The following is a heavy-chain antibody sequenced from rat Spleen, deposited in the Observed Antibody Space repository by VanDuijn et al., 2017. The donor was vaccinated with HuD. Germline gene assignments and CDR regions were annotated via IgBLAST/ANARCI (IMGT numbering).Heavy chain of an antibody. V-gene: IGHV2-32*01. CDR1: GFSLTSYS. J-gene: IGHJ2*01. D-gene: IGHD1-11*01. CDR2: MWSDGDT. CDR3: ARRRRVSHYFDY. Sequence: QVQLMESGPGPVQPSETLSLTCTVSGFSLTSYSMHWVRQPPGKGLEWMGVMWSDGDTSYNSALKSRLSISRDTSKSQVFLKMNSLQTEDTAMYFCARRRRVSHYFDYWGQGVMVTVSS.